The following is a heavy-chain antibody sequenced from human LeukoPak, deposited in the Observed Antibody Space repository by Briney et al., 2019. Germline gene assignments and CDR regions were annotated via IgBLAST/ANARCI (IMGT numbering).Heavy chain of an antibody. J-gene: IGHJ6*03. D-gene: IGHD4-17*01. CDR3: ASNSPRTTVPTDYYYYYMDV. CDR1: GGSISSYY. Sequence: SETLSLTCTVSGGSISSYYWSWIRQPPGKGLEWIGYINYSGSTNYNASLKSRVTISVDTSKNQFSLKLSSVTAADTAVYYCASNSPRTTVPTDYYYYYMDVWGKGTTVTVSS. V-gene: IGHV4-59*01. CDR2: INYSGST.